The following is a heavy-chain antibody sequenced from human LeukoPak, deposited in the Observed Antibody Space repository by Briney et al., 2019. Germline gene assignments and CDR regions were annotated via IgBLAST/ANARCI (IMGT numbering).Heavy chain of an antibody. CDR2: IYYSGST. D-gene: IGHD4-17*01. CDR3: ARSPGTVFDY. Sequence: SETLSLTCTVSGGSISSSNYYWGWIRQPPGKGLEWIGTIYYSGSTYYTPSLKSRVTISVDTSKNQFSLKLSSMTAADTAVYYCARSPGTVFDYWGQGILVTVSS. J-gene: IGHJ4*02. CDR1: GGSISSSNYY. V-gene: IGHV4-39*01.